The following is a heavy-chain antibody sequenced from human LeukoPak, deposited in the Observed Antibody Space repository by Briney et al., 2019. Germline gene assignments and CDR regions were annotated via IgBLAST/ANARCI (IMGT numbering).Heavy chain of an antibody. CDR3: ARGRGGVVIYYFDY. CDR2: IYTSGST. J-gene: IGHJ4*02. D-gene: IGHD3-3*01. CDR1: GGSISSGSYY. V-gene: IGHV4-61*02. Sequence: SEALSLTCTVSGGSISSGSYYWSWIRQPAGKGLEWIGRIYTSGSTNYNPSLKSRVTISVDTSKNQFSLKLSSVTAADTAVYYCARGRGGVVIYYFDYWGQGTLVTVSS.